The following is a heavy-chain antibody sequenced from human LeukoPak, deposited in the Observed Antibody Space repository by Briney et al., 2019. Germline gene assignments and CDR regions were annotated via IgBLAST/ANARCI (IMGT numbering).Heavy chain of an antibody. J-gene: IGHJ3*02. CDR2: IIPIFGTA. CDR3: ARGKIVVVTATIHDAFDI. Sequence: SVKVSCKASGGTFSSYAISWVRQAPGQGLEWMGGIIPIFGTANYAQKFQGRVTITADESTSTAYMELSSLRSEDTAVYYCARGKIVVVTATIHDAFDIWGQGTMVTVSS. V-gene: IGHV1-69*13. D-gene: IGHD2-21*02. CDR1: GGTFSSYA.